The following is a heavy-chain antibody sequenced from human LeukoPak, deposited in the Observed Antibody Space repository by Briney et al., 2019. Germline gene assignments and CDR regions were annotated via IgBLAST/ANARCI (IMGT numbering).Heavy chain of an antibody. CDR2: ISSSGSTI. D-gene: IGHD4-23*01. Sequence: GGSLRLSCAASGFTFSSYEMHWVRQAPGKGLGWVSYISSSGSTIYYADSVKGRFTISRDNAKNSLYLQMNSLRAEDTAVYYCARDYGGSSPFDYWGQGTLVTVSS. J-gene: IGHJ4*02. CDR3: ARDYGGSSPFDY. V-gene: IGHV3-48*03. CDR1: GFTFSSYE.